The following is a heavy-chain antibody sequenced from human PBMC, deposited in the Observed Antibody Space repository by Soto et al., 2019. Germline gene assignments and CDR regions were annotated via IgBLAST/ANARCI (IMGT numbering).Heavy chain of an antibody. CDR1: GFTFSSYA. Sequence: PGGSLRLSCAASGFTFSSYAMIWVRQAPGKGLEWVSAISGSGGSTYYADSVKGRFTISRDNSKNTLYLQMNSLRAEDTAVYYCAKDLMITFGGVIVNPDYWGQGTLVTVSS. D-gene: IGHD3-16*02. CDR3: AKDLMITFGGVIVNPDY. CDR2: ISGSGGST. J-gene: IGHJ4*02. V-gene: IGHV3-23*01.